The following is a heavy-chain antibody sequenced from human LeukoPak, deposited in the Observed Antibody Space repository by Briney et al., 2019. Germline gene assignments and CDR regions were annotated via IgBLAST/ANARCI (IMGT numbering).Heavy chain of an antibody. CDR1: GFTFSSYS. J-gene: IGHJ4*02. Sequence: GGSLRLSCAASGFTFSSYSMNWVRQAPGKGLEWVSSISSSSSYIYYADSVKGRFTISRDNAKNSLYLQMNSLGAEDTAVYYCARAQRSYYYDSSGYYRPAYYFDYWGQGTLVTVSS. CDR2: ISSSSSYI. CDR3: ARAQRSYYYDSSGYYRPAYYFDY. V-gene: IGHV3-21*01. D-gene: IGHD3-22*01.